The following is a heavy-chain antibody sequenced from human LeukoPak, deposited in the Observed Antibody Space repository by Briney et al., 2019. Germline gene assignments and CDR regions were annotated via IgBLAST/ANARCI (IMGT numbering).Heavy chain of an antibody. CDR1: GFTFSSYG. CDR2: IWYDGSKK. Sequence: GGSLRLSCAASGFTFSSYGMHWVRQAPGKGLEWVAVIWYDGSKKYYADSVKGRFTISRDNSKNTLYMEMKSLRAEDTAVYYCARGHGSGSYSLSYYYGMDVWGQGTTVTVSS. J-gene: IGHJ6*02. CDR3: ARGHGSGSYSLSYYYGMDV. V-gene: IGHV3-33*01. D-gene: IGHD3-10*01.